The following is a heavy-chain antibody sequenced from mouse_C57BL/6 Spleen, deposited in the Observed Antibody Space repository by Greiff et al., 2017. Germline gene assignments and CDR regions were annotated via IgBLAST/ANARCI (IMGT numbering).Heavy chain of an antibody. J-gene: IGHJ4*01. V-gene: IGHV2-3*01. CDR1: GFSLTSYG. Sequence: QVQLKESGPGLVAPSPSLTITCPVSGFSLTSYGVSWVRQPPGHGLEWMGVIWGDGSTNYHSALISRLSSSNDNSKSQVFLKQNSLQTDDTATYYGAKCNLLLRWRAMDYWGQGTSVTVSA. D-gene: IGHD1-1*01. CDR3: AKCNLLLRWRAMDY. CDR2: IWGDGST.